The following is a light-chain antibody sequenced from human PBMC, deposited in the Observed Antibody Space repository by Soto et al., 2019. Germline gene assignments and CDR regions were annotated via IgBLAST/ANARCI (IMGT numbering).Light chain of an antibody. Sequence: DIQMTQSPSSVSASVGDTVTITCRASQAVSTRLAWYQQKPGGAPKLLIYAASTLQSGVPSRFSGSGSGTDFTLTIRSLQPEDFATYYCQQYNSYSGWTFGQGTKVDIK. V-gene: IGKV1D-16*01. CDR2: AAS. CDR3: QQYNSYSGWT. J-gene: IGKJ1*01. CDR1: QAVSTR.